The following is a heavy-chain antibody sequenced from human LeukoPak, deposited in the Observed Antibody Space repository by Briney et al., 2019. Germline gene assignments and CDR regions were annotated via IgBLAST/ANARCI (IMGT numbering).Heavy chain of an antibody. CDR1: GGSISSYY. J-gene: IGHJ3*02. V-gene: IGHV4-59*01. CDR3: ASLYHDYGDSDAFDI. Sequence: SETLSLTCTVSGGSISSYYWSWIRQPPGEGLEWIGYIYYSGSTNYNPSLKSRVTISVDTSKNQFSLKLSSVTAADTAVYYCASLYHDYGDSDAFDIWGQGTMVTVSS. D-gene: IGHD4-17*01. CDR2: IYYSGST.